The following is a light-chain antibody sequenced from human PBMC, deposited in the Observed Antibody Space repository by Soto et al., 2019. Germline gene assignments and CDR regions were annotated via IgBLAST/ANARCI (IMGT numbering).Light chain of an antibody. CDR1: QRIQHIAGQTH. CDR3: LLSTHLPPT. CDR2: EVS. Sequence: DVVITQTQLPLPVTPGQPASISFNSSQRIQHIAGQTHLFWYLQKPGKSPHXXXYEVSNRLSGVPDRFSGGGSGTDYTLKISRVEAEDGGIYYCLLSTHLPPTFGQGTRLEIK. J-gene: IGKJ5*01. V-gene: IGKV2D-29*02.